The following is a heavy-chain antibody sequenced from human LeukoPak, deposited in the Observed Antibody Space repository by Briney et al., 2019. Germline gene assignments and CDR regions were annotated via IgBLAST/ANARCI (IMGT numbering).Heavy chain of an antibody. J-gene: IGHJ4*02. CDR3: ARDHYYDSSGYYPGY. CDR2: ISYDGSNK. CDR1: GFTFSSYA. V-gene: IGHV3-30*04. Sequence: GGSLRLSCAASGFTFSSYAMHWVRQAPGKGLEWGAVISYDGSNKYYADSVKGRFTISRDNSKNTLYLQMNSLRAEDTAVYYCARDHYYDSSGYYPGYWGQGTLVTVSS. D-gene: IGHD3-22*01.